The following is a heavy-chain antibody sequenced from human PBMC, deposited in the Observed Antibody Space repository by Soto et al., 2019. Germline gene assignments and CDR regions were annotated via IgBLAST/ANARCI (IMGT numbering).Heavy chain of an antibody. V-gene: IGHV1-69*13. D-gene: IGHD6-6*01. Sequence: SVKVSCKASGGTFSSYAISWVRQAPGQGLEWMGGIIPIFGTATYAQKFQGRVTITADESTSTAYMELSSLRSEDTAVYYCARDKEYSSPPAFDYWGQGTLVTVSS. J-gene: IGHJ4*02. CDR1: GGTFSSYA. CDR2: IIPIFGTA. CDR3: ARDKEYSSPPAFDY.